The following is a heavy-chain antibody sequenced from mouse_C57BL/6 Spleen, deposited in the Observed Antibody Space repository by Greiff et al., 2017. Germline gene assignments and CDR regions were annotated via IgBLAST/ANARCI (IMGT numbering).Heavy chain of an antibody. D-gene: IGHD1-1*01. CDR1: GFTFNTYA. Sequence: EVKVIESGGGLVQPKGSLKLSCAASGFTFNTYAMHWVRQAPGKGLEWVARIRSKSSNYATYYADSVKDRFTISRDDSQSMLYLQMNNLKTEDTAMYYCVRGPSGGSSYTFAYWGQGTLVTVSA. CDR3: VRGPSGGSSYTFAY. J-gene: IGHJ3*01. V-gene: IGHV10-3*01. CDR2: IRSKSSNYAT.